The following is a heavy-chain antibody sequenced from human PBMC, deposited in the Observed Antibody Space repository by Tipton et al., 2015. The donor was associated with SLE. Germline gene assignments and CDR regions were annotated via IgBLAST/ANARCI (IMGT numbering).Heavy chain of an antibody. V-gene: IGHV4-61*09. D-gene: IGHD3-3*01. CDR3: ARGGDDFWSANYPSGGMDV. J-gene: IGHJ6*02. CDR1: GGSITSGGSITRDTYY. CDR2: IYTSGST. Sequence: TLSLTCTVSGGSITSGGSITRDTYYWTWIRQPPGEGLEWIGHIYTSGSTNYNPSLKSRVTISVDKSTNRFSLKVTSVTAADTAVYYCARGGDDFWSANYPSGGMDVWGQGTTVTVSS.